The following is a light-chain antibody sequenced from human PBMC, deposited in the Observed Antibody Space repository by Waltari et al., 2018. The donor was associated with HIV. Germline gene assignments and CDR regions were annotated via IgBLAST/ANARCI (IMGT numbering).Light chain of an antibody. Sequence: QSVLTQPPSASGTPGQRVTISCSGSSSNIGSNYVYWYQQLPGTAHKLLIYRNNQRPSGVPDRFSGSKSGTSASLAISGLRSEDEADYYCAAWDDSLSADVVFGGGTKLTVL. CDR1: SSNIGSNY. J-gene: IGLJ2*01. CDR2: RNN. V-gene: IGLV1-47*01. CDR3: AAWDDSLSADVV.